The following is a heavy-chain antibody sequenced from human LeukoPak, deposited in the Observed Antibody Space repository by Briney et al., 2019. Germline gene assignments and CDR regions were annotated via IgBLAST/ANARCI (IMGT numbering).Heavy chain of an antibody. Sequence: GGSLRLSCAASGFTFSSYSMNWVRQAPGKGLEWVSSISSSSSYIYYADSVKGRFTISRDNAKNSLYLQMNSLRAEDTAVYYCARGQAASPGPYGMDVWGQGTTVTVSS. J-gene: IGHJ6*02. D-gene: IGHD6-13*01. CDR2: ISSSSSYI. CDR1: GFTFSSYS. V-gene: IGHV3-21*01. CDR3: ARGQAASPGPYGMDV.